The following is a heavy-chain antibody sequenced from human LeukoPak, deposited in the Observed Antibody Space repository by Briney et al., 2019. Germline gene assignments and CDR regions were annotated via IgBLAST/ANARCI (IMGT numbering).Heavy chain of an antibody. CDR1: GGSISSGSYY. J-gene: IGHJ5*02. V-gene: IGHV4-61*02. Sequence: SQTLSLTCTVSGGSISSGSYYWSWIRQPAGKGLEWIGRIYTSGSTNYNPSLKSRVTISVDTSKNQFSLKLSSVTAADTAVYYCARDAQERIAVAGSRWFDPWGQGTLVTVSS. D-gene: IGHD6-19*01. CDR2: IYTSGST. CDR3: ARDAQERIAVAGSRWFDP.